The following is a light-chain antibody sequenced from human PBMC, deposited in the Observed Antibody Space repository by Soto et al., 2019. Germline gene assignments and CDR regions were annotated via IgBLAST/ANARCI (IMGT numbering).Light chain of an antibody. CDR1: QSVSSN. CDR3: QQYNDYSAWT. Sequence: IMMTQSPATLSVSPGEGATLSCRASQSVSSNLAWYQHKPGQAPRLLISGASTRATGIPARFSGSGSGTEFTLTISSLQSEDFATYYCQQYNDYSAWTFGQGTKVEIK. J-gene: IGKJ1*01. V-gene: IGKV3-15*01. CDR2: GAS.